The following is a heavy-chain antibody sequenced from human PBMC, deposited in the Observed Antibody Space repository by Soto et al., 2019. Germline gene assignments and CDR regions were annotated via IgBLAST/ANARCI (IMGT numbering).Heavy chain of an antibody. D-gene: IGHD3-16*01. Sequence: QVQLVQSGAEVKKPGASVKVSCKASGYTFTSYDINWVRQATGQGLEWMGWMNPNSGNTVYAQKFQGRVTMTRNTSVSTAYMELSSLRSEDPAVYYCARERSYDTDVWGQGTTFTVPS. V-gene: IGHV1-8*01. J-gene: IGHJ6*02. CDR2: MNPNSGNT. CDR1: GYTFTSYD. CDR3: ARERSYDTDV.